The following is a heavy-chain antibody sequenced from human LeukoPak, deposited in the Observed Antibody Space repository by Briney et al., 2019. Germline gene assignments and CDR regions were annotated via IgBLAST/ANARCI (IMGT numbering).Heavy chain of an antibody. CDR1: GDSISSGNSASYY. D-gene: IGHD6-13*01. CDR2: IYYSGTT. J-gene: IGHJ6*03. V-gene: IGHV4-39*01. CDR3: ARHGVAAAGTFYYYYYMDV. Sequence: SETLSLTCTVSGDSISSGNSASYYWGWIRQPPGKGLEWIGNIYYSGTTYYNPSLKSRVTISVDTSKNQFSLKLSSVTAADTAVYYCARHGVAAAGTFYYYYYMDVWGKGTTVTVSS.